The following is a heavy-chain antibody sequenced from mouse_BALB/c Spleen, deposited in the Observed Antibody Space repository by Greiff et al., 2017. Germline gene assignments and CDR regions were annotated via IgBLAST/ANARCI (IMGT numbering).Heavy chain of an antibody. CDR3: ARYYDYYAMDY. D-gene: IGHD1-1*01. CDR1: GFTFSSYA. Sequence: VQLKQSGGGLVKPGGSLKLSCAASGFTFSSYAMSWVRQTPEKRLEWVASISSGGSTYYPDSVKGRFTISRDNARNILYLQMSSLRSEDTAMYYCARYYDYYAMDYWGQGTSVTVSS. CDR2: ISSGGST. V-gene: IGHV5-6-5*01. J-gene: IGHJ4*01.